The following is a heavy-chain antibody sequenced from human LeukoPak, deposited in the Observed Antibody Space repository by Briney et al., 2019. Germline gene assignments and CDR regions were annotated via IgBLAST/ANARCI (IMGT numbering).Heavy chain of an antibody. D-gene: IGHD3-16*02. J-gene: IGHJ4*02. CDR2: IRSKANSYAT. CDR1: GFTFSGSA. Sequence: PGGSLRLSCAASGFTFSGSAMHWVRQASGKGLEWVGRIRSKANSYATAYAASVKGRFTISRDDSKNTAYLQMNSLKTEDTAVYYCTSSRGSYQVDYWGQGTLVTVSS. CDR3: TSSRGSYQVDY. V-gene: IGHV3-73*01.